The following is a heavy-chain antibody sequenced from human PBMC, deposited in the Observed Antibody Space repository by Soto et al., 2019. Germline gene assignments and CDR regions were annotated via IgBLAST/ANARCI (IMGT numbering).Heavy chain of an antibody. CDR3: AGEDYGDSHFDY. CDR2: IYYSGST. CDR1: GGSISSYY. J-gene: IGHJ4*02. V-gene: IGHV4-59*01. Sequence: SETLSLTCTVSGGSISSYYWSWIRQPPGKGLEWIGYIYYSGSTNYNPSLKSRVTISVETSKNQFSLKLSSVTAADTAVYYCAGEDYGDSHFDYWGQGTLVTVSS. D-gene: IGHD4-17*01.